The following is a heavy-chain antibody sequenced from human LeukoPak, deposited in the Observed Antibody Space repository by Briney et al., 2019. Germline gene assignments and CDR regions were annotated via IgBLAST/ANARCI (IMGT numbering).Heavy chain of an antibody. CDR2: ISGSGGKI. D-gene: IGHD6-13*01. V-gene: IGHV3-23*01. Sequence: GGSLRLSCAASAFTFSSYAMSWVRQAPGKGLEGVSAISGSGGKIYYADAVKGRFTISRDNSRNTLYRQMNRLRAGDTAIYYCAKEPARPAGVFDSWGQGTLVTVSS. CDR1: AFTFSSYA. J-gene: IGHJ4*02. CDR3: AKEPARPAGVFDS.